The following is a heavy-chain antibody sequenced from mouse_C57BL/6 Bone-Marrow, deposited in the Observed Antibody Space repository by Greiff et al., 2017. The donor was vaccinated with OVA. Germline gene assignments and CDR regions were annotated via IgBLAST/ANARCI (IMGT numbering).Heavy chain of an antibody. CDR2: ISSGGSYT. D-gene: IGHD1-1*01. J-gene: IGHJ2*01. Sequence: EVHLVESGGDLVKPGGSLKLSCAASGFTFSSYGMSWVRQTPDKRLEWVATISSGGSYTYYPDSVKGRFTISRDNAKNTLYLQMSSLKSEDTAMYDCARRPITTVVATGYFDYWGQGTTLTVSS. CDR3: ARRPITTVVATGYFDY. CDR1: GFTFSSYG. V-gene: IGHV5-6*01.